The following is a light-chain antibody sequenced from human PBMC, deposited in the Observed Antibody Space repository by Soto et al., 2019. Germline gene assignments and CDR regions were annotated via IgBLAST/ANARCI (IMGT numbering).Light chain of an antibody. CDR1: NSDIGGYDS. V-gene: IGLV2-14*03. Sequence: QSVLTQPASVSGSPGQTIIISCTGSNSDIGGYDSVSWYQQHPGRAPKLILFDVSHRPSKVPVRFSGSKSGNTASLTISGVQTEEEADYYCSSYSTSNALVLFGGGTKLTVL. CDR3: SSYSTSNALVL. CDR2: DVS. J-gene: IGLJ3*02.